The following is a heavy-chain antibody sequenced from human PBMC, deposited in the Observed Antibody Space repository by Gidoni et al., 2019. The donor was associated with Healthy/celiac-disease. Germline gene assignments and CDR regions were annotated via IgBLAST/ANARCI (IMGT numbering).Heavy chain of an antibody. CDR2: IYYSGST. CDR1: GGSISSYY. J-gene: IGHJ4*02. CDR3: ARQSGYDILTGYYSY. D-gene: IGHD3-9*01. Sequence: QVQLQESGPGLVKPSETLSLTCTVSGGSISSYYWSWIRQPPGKGLEWIGYIYYSGSTNYNPSLKSRVTISVDTSKNQFSLKLSSVTAADTAVYYCARQSGYDILTGYYSYWGQGTLVTVSS. V-gene: IGHV4-59*08.